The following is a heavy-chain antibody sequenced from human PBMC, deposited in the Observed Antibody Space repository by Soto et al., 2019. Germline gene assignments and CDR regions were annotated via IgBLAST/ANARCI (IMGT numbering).Heavy chain of an antibody. CDR2: ISGSGGST. D-gene: IGHD3-10*01. CDR1: GFTFSSYA. J-gene: IGHJ6*02. Sequence: GGSLRLSCAASGFTFSSYAMSWVRQAPGKGLEWVSAISGSGGSTYYADSVKGRFTISRDNSKNTLYLQMNSLRAEDTAVYYCASAYGSGKMYYYYGMDVWGQGTTVTVSS. V-gene: IGHV3-23*01. CDR3: ASAYGSGKMYYYYGMDV.